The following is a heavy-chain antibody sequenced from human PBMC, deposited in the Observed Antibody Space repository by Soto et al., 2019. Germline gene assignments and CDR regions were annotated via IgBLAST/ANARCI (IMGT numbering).Heavy chain of an antibody. CDR2: IYYSGST. CDR1: GGSISSYY. V-gene: IGHV4-59*01. J-gene: IGHJ5*02. Sequence: PSETLSLTCTVSGGSISSYYWSWIRQPPGKGLEWIGYIYYSGSTNYNPSLKSRVTISVDTSKNQFSLKLSSVTAADTAVYYCARGDCGGDCYSANWFDPWGQGTLVTVSS. D-gene: IGHD2-21*02. CDR3: ARGDCGGDCYSANWFDP.